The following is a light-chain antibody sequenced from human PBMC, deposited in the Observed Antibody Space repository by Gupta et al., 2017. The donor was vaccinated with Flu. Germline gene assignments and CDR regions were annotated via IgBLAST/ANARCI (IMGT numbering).Light chain of an antibody. CDR1: KSGRSSD. CDR3: QQDGSLPST. Sequence: LAWSQGERATVARRASKSGRSSDLDWYQQKGGQAPSLLIQGAASRATGIQDRFSGSGSGTDFTLTISRREPEDLAVYYCQQDGSLPSTFGGGTKVEIK. J-gene: IGKJ4*01. CDR2: GAA. V-gene: IGKV3-20*01.